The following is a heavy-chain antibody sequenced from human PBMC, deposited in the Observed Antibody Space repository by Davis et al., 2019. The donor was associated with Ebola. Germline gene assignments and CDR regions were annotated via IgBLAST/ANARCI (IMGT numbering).Heavy chain of an antibody. J-gene: IGHJ4*02. CDR3: ARASFGYNSGWYADY. D-gene: IGHD6-19*01. CDR2: VHRRNGNT. V-gene: IGHV1-3*01. CDR1: GFILPNYA. Sequence: ASVTVSCKASGFILPNYAIHWVRQALGQRLEWMGCVHRRNGNTKYSQRFQGRVTITTDTSASTVYLDLTSLRSDDTAVFYCARASFGYNSGWYADYWGPGSLVTVSS.